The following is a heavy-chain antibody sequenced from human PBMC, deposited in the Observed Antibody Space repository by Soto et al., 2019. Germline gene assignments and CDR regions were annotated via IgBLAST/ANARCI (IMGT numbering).Heavy chain of an antibody. CDR2: IKQDGSEK. CDR3: ARFLRYCSSTSCNYYYYYMDV. D-gene: IGHD2-2*01. V-gene: IGHV3-7*01. CDR1: GFTFSSYW. Sequence: PGGSLRLSCAASGFTFSSYWMSWVRQAPGKGLEWVANIKQDGSEKYYVDSVKGRFTISRDNAKNSLYLQMNSLRAEDTAVYYCARFLRYCSSTSCNYYYYYMDVWGKGTTVTVSS. J-gene: IGHJ6*03.